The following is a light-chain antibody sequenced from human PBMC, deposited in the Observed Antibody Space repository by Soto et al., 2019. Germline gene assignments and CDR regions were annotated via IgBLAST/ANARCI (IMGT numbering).Light chain of an antibody. Sequence: DIQMTQSPSSLSASVGGRVTITCRASQNIAKYLAWFQQKPGKAPKLLIYAASTLQTGVPSRFSGSGSGTDFTLTISGLQPEDVATYYCQKYNNTPWTFGQGTKVDIK. CDR3: QKYNNTPWT. V-gene: IGKV1-27*01. CDR2: AAS. CDR1: QNIAKY. J-gene: IGKJ1*01.